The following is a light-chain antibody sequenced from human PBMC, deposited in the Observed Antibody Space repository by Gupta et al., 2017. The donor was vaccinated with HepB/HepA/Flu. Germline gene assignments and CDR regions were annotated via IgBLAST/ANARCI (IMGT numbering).Light chain of an antibody. Sequence: EIVLTQSPATLSLSPGEGATLSCRASQNVRGLLAWYQQRPGQAPRLLVYDTSNRATGIPARFSGSGSGTDSTLTISSLEPEDFAVYYCQQRSSWPLTFGGGTKVEIQ. CDR3: QQRSSWPLT. CDR1: QNVRGL. CDR2: DTS. J-gene: IGKJ4*01. V-gene: IGKV3-11*01.